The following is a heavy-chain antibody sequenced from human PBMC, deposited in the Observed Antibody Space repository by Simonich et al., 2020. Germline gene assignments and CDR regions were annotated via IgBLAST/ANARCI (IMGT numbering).Heavy chain of an antibody. J-gene: IGHJ3*02. CDR1: GGSISSSSYY. Sequence: QLQLQESGPGLVKPSETLSLTCTVSGGSISSSSYYWGWIRQPPGKGLEWIGRIYYSGSTYYNLSLKSRVTISVDTAKNQFSLKLSSVTAADTAVYYCARRPRLTNFADAFDIWGQGTMVTVSS. CDR2: IYYSGST. D-gene: IGHD4-4*01. V-gene: IGHV4-39*01. CDR3: ARRPRLTNFADAFDI.